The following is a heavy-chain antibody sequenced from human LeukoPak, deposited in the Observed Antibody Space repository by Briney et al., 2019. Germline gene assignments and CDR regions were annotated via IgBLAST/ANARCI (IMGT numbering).Heavy chain of an antibody. Sequence: SETLSLTCAVYGGSFSCYYWSWIRQPPGKGLEWIVEINHSGSTNYNPSLKSRVTISVDTSKNQFSLRLSSVTAADTAVYYCARGHYYDSSGYYYVFRFLRPLDYWGQGTLVTVSS. CDR1: GGSFSCYY. J-gene: IGHJ4*02. CDR2: INHSGST. V-gene: IGHV4-34*01. CDR3: ARGHYYDSSGYYYVFRFLRPLDY. D-gene: IGHD3-22*01.